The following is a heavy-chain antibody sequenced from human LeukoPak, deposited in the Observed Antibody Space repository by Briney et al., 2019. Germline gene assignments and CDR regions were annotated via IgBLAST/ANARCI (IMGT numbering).Heavy chain of an antibody. J-gene: IGHJ6*04. Sequence: GGSLRLSCAASGFTFSRFTMSWVRQAPGKGLEWVSSITSSSSYIYYADSVKGRFSISRDNAKNSLYLQMNSLRAEDTAVYYCAELGITMIGGVWGKGTTVTISS. CDR3: AELGITMIGGV. CDR2: ITSSSSYI. D-gene: IGHD3-10*02. V-gene: IGHV3-21*01. CDR1: GFTFSRFT.